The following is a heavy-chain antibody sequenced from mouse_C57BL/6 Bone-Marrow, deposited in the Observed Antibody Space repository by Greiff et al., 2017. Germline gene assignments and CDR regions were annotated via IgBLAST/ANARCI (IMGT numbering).Heavy chain of an antibody. J-gene: IGHJ4*01. V-gene: IGHV5-15*01. D-gene: IGHD1-1*01. CDR1: GFTFSDYG. CDR2: ISNLAYSI. Sequence: EVQGVESGGGLVQPGGSLKLSCAASGFTFSDYGMAWVRQAPRKGPEWVAFISNLAYSIYYADTVTGRFTISRENAKNTLYLEMSSLRSEDTAMYYCARGAITTVVAYYAVDYWGQGTSVTVSS. CDR3: ARGAITTVVAYYAVDY.